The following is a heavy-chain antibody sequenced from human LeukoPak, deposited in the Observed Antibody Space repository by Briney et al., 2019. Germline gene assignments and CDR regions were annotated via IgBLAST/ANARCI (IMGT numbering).Heavy chain of an antibody. J-gene: IGHJ4*02. CDR1: GFSVSSSY. CDR3: ARGTHCSSTSCSVY. D-gene: IGHD2-2*01. CDR2: IYSGGTT. Sequence: GTLRLSCAASGFSVSSSYMSWVRQAPGKGLEWVSVIYSGGTTYYADSVEGRFTISRDNSKNTLDLQMNSLRAEDTAVYYCARGTHCSSTSCSVYWGQGTLVTVSS. V-gene: IGHV3-53*01.